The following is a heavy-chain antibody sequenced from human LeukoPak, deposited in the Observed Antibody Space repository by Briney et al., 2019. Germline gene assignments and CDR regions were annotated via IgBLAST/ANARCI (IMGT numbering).Heavy chain of an antibody. CDR1: GFAFSNYG. J-gene: IGHJ3*02. CDR3: AKVDYAQRIAAAGTGAFDI. Sequence: PGGSLRLSCAASGFAFSNYGINWVRQAPGKGLEWVSGITGSGVTTYYADSVKGRFTISRDNSKNTLYLQMNSLRAEDTAVYYCAKVDYAQRIAAAGTGAFDIWGQGTMVTVSS. CDR2: ITGSGVTT. D-gene: IGHD6-13*01. V-gene: IGHV3-23*01.